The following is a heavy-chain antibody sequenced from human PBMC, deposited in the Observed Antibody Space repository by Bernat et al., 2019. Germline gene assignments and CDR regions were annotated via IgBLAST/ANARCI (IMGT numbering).Heavy chain of an antibody. J-gene: IGHJ4*02. Sequence: EVQLVESGGGLVQPGGSLRLSCSASGFTFRSYAMHWVRQAPGKGLEYVSAISRTGGSTYYAGSVKGTFTMSRDNSKKTLYIQMSRQRAEDTAVYYCVKRVGMAGPYYFDYWGQGTLVTVSS. D-gene: IGHD1-14*01. V-gene: IGHV3-64D*06. CDR1: GFTFRSYA. CDR2: ISRTGGST. CDR3: VKRVGMAGPYYFDY.